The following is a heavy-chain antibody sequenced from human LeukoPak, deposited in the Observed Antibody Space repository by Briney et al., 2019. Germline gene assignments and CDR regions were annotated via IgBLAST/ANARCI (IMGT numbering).Heavy chain of an antibody. CDR1: GFTVSSNY. V-gene: IGHV3-66*01. J-gene: IGHJ4*02. Sequence: GGSLRLSCAASGFTVSSNYMSWVRQAPGKGLEWVSVIYSGGSTYYADSVKGRFTISRDNSKNTLYLQMNSLRAEDTAVYYCARGDTAMAPIDYWGQGTLVTVSS. CDR2: IYSGGST. D-gene: IGHD5-18*01. CDR3: ARGDTAMAPIDY.